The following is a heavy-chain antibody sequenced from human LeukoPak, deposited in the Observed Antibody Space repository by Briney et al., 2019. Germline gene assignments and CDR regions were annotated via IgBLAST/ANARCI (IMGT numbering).Heavy chain of an antibody. CDR1: GITLSNYG. CDR2: ITSGGDYI. J-gene: IGHJ4*02. D-gene: IGHD1-26*01. V-gene: IGHV3-21*01. Sequence: PGGSLRLSCVVSGITLSNYGMSWVRQAPGKGLEWVSSITSGGDYIYYADSVKGRFTISRDNAKNSLYLQMNSLRAEDTAVYYCARGNWELLHWGQGTLVTVSS. CDR3: ARGNWELLH.